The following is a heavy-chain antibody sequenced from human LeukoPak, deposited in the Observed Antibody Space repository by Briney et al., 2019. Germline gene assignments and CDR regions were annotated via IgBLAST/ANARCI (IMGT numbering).Heavy chain of an antibody. V-gene: IGHV1-2*02. CDR2: IKPNSGGT. CDR1: GYTFTGYY. J-gene: IGHJ4*02. CDR3: ARGRPYYYDSSGYYYFDY. Sequence: ASVKVSCKASGYTFTGYYMHWVRQAPGQGLEWMGWIKPNSGGTNYAQKFQGRVTMTRDTSISTAYMELSRLRSDDTAVYYCARGRPYYYDSSGYYYFDYWGQGTLVTVSS. D-gene: IGHD3-22*01.